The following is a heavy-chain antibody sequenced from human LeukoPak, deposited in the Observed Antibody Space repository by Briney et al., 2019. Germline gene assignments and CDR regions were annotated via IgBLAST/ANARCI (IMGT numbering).Heavy chain of an antibody. CDR2: INGGNGNT. V-gene: IGHV1-3*01. Sequence: ASVKVSCKASGYTFTSYAMHWVRQAPGQRLEWMGWINGGNGNTKYSQKFQGRVTISRDTSASTAYMELSSLRSEDTAVYYCATRLVILTGYYGDFDYWGQGTLVTVSS. CDR3: ATRLVILTGYYGDFDY. CDR1: GYTFTSYA. J-gene: IGHJ4*02. D-gene: IGHD3-9*01.